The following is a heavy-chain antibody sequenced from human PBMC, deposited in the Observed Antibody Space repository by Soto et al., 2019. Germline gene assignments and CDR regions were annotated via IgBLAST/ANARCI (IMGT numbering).Heavy chain of an antibody. V-gene: IGHV5-51*01. CDR3: ARLADIVVVPAATGGYYYGMDV. Sequence: GESLNLSCTGSGYSFTSYWSGWVRQMPGKGLEWMGIIYPGDSDTRYSPSFQGQVTISADKSISTAYLQWSSLKASDTAMYYCARLADIVVVPAATGGYYYGMDVWGQGTTVTVSS. CDR2: IYPGDSDT. J-gene: IGHJ6*02. D-gene: IGHD2-2*01. CDR1: GYSFTSYW.